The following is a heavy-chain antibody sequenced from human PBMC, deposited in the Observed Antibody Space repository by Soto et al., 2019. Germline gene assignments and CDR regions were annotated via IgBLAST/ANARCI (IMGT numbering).Heavy chain of an antibody. J-gene: IGHJ6*02. D-gene: IGHD2-2*01. CDR3: ASDIVVVPAARDYYGMDV. V-gene: IGHV3-48*03. CDR2: ISSSGSTI. CDR1: GFTFSSYE. Sequence: GGSLRLSCAASGFTFSSYEMNWVRQAPGKGLEWVSYISSSGSTIYYADSVKGRFTISRDNAKNSLYLQMNSLRAEDTAVYYCASDIVVVPAARDYYGMDVWGQGTTVTVSS.